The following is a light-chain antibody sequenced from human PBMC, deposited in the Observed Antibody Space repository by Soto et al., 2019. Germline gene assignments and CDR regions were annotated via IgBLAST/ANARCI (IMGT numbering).Light chain of an antibody. J-gene: IGKJ1*01. CDR1: QSVSSNF. Sequence: DISLTKSPCTLSLSPGERATLSCRASQSVSSNFLAWYQQKPGQAPRLLIYDSSNRATGMPDRFSGSGSGTDFTLTISRLQPEDFAVYYCQQYGSSPRTFGQGPKVDIK. CDR2: DSS. CDR3: QQYGSSPRT. V-gene: IGKV3-20*01.